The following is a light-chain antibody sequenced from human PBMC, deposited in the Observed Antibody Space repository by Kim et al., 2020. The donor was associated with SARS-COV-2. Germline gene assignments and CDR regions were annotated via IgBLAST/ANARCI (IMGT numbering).Light chain of an antibody. Sequence: ASVGDRVTITCRASQAIASWLAWYQQKPGRAPKLLIYAASSLQSGVPSRFSGSGSGTNFTLTVTSLQPEDFATYYCQKTNTFPLTFGGGTKVDIK. CDR3: QKTNTFPLT. CDR2: AAS. V-gene: IGKV1D-12*01. CDR1: QAIASW. J-gene: IGKJ4*01.